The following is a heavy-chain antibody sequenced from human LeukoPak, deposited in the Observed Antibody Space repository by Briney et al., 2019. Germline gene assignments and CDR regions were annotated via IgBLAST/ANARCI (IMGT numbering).Heavy chain of an antibody. CDR2: INPSDGST. CDR1: GYTFTSYY. D-gene: IGHD4-17*01. Sequence: ASVKVSCKASGYTFTSYYMHWVPQAPGHGLEWMGIINPSDGSTSYAQKFQGRVTMTRDTSTSTVYMELSSLRSEDTAVYYCAGGGHDYGDYGPNEAHSWFDPWGQGTLVTVSS. CDR3: AGGGHDYGDYGPNEAHSWFDP. V-gene: IGHV1-46*01. J-gene: IGHJ5*02.